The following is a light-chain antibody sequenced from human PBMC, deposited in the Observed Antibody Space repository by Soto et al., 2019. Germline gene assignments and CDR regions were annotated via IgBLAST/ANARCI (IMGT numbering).Light chain of an antibody. J-gene: IGKJ4*01. Sequence: MTQSPLSLPVTPGEPASISCRSSQSLLHSNGYNYLDWYLQKPGKAPKLLIYAASSLQSGVPSRFSGSGSATDFTLTISSLQPEDFATYYCQQSYSTPLTFGGGTKVDIK. CDR3: QQSYSTPLT. CDR1: QSLLHSNGYNY. CDR2: AAS. V-gene: IGKV1-39*01.